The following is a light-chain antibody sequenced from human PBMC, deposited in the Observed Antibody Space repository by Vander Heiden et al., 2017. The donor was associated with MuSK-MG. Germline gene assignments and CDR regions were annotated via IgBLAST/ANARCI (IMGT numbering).Light chain of an antibody. J-gene: IGKJ2*01. Sequence: EIVLTQSPATLSLSPGESPTLSCRASQSISSYLAWYQQKPGQAPRLLIYDGSNRATGIQARFSGSGYGTDFTLTISSREPEDFAVYYCQQRSNGPPGYTFGQGTKLEIK. CDR2: DGS. CDR1: QSISSY. V-gene: IGKV3-11*01. CDR3: QQRSNGPPGYT.